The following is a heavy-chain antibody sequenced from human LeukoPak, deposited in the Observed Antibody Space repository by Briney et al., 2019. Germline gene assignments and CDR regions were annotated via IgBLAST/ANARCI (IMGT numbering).Heavy chain of an antibody. Sequence: PGGSLRLSCAASGFIITTYAMAWVRQAPGKGLEWVAGIIGSGAAFYSDSVKGRFTISKDNSKKMVYLQMNSLRVEDTATYYCAKDLHYNDGKWEFDPWGQGTLVTVSS. CDR1: GFIITTYA. CDR3: AKDLHYNDGKWEFDP. CDR2: IIGSGAA. J-gene: IGHJ5*02. V-gene: IGHV3-23*01. D-gene: IGHD5-24*01.